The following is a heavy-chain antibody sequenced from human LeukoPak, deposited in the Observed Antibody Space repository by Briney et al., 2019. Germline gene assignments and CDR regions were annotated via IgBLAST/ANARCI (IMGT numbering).Heavy chain of an antibody. Sequence: SGGSLRLSCAASGFTVSSNYMSWVRQAPGKGLEWVSVIYSGGSTYYADSVKGRFTISRDNSKNTLYLQMNSLRAEDTAVYYCARGANYYGSGGYYDYWGQGTLVTVSS. D-gene: IGHD3-10*01. J-gene: IGHJ4*02. CDR3: ARGANYYGSGGYYDY. CDR2: IYSGGST. CDR1: GFTVSSNY. V-gene: IGHV3-53*01.